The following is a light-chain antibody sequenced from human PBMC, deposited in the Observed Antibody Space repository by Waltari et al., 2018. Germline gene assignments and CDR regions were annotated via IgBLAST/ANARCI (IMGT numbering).Light chain of an antibody. Sequence: DIQRTRSPSSRSASVGDRVTITCRASENVNNYLNWNQQKPGKAPKRPIYKESTLQSGVPSRFSGSGSGTDYTFTISSLQSEDVAPYYCQHGYGTPPTFGPGTKLDIK. CDR2: KES. CDR1: ENVNNY. J-gene: IGKJ3*01. V-gene: IGKV1-39*01. CDR3: QHGYGTPPT.